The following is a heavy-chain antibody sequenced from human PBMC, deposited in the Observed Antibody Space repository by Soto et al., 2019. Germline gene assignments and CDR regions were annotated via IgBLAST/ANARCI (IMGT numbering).Heavy chain of an antibody. D-gene: IGHD2-15*01. CDR1: GGSISSYY. V-gene: IGHV4-59*08. CDR2: IYYSGST. J-gene: IGHJ4*02. CDR3: ARRYGGTFDY. Sequence: QVQLQESGPGLVKPSETLSLTCTVSGGSISSYYWSWIRQPPGKGLEWIGYIYYSGSTNYNPSLTSPVTISVDTSKTQFSLKLSSVPAADTAVYYCARRYGGTFDYWGQGTLVTVSS.